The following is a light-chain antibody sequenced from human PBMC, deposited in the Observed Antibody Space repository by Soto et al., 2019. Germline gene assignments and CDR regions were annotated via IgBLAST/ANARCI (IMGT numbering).Light chain of an antibody. CDR1: HGIGDT. CDR2: DTS. V-gene: IGKV3-15*01. J-gene: IGKJ1*01. Sequence: EVVMTQSPATLSVSPGEGVTLSCRASHGIGDTLAWYQHKPGQTPRLLIYDTSTRATGVPARFSGSRSGTDFTLTISRLEPEDFAVYCCQQYGSSPRTFGQGTKVDIK. CDR3: QQYGSSPRT.